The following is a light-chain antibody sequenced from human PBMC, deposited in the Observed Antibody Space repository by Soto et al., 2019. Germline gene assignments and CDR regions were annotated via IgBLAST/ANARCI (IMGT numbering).Light chain of an antibody. CDR2: KAS. V-gene: IGKV1-5*03. J-gene: IGKJ1*01. Sequence: DIQMTQSPSTLSRSVGARVTITCRASQTISSWLAWYQQRPGKAPKLLIYKASTLKSGVPSRFSGSGSGTEFTLTISSLQPDDFATYYCQHYNSYSEAFGQGTKVDI. CDR3: QHYNSYSEA. CDR1: QTISSW.